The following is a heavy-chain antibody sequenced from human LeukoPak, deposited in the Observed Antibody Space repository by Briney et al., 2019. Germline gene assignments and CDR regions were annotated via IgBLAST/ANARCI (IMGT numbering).Heavy chain of an antibody. CDR3: SRAAYCGGDCYSGYYYYNYMDV. D-gene: IGHD2-21*02. CDR2: ISYDGSNK. Sequence: PGGSLRLSCAASGFTFSSYAMHWVRQAPGKGLEWVAVISYDGSNKYYADSVKGRFTISRDNSKNTLYLQMTSLRAEDTAVYYCSRAAYCGGDCYSGYYYYNYMDVWGKGTPVTVSS. J-gene: IGHJ6*03. V-gene: IGHV3-30*04. CDR1: GFTFSSYA.